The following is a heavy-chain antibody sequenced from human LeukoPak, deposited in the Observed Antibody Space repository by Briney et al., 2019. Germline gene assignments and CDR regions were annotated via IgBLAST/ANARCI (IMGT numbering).Heavy chain of an antibody. CDR1: GFTFSDYY. CDR3: ARDQAAGV. J-gene: IGHJ6*04. Sequence: GGSLRLSGAASGFTFSDYYMSWIRQAQGKGWKGVSYISSSGSTIYYADSVKGPFTISRYNAKTSLYLQMNSLRAEDTAVYYCARDQAAGVWGKGTTVTVSS. V-gene: IGHV3-11*01. CDR2: ISSSGSTI. D-gene: IGHD2-15*01.